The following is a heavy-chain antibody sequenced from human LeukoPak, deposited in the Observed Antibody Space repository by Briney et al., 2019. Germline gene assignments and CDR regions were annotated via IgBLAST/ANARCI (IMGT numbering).Heavy chain of an antibody. CDR2: INHSGST. D-gene: IGHD2-2*01. CDR1: GGSFSGYY. CDR3: ARLVSKVDQLLLSYYYYYYYMDV. Sequence: SETLSLTCAVYGGSFSGYYWSWIRQPPGKGLEWIGEINHSGSTNYNPSLKSRVTISVDTSKNQFSLKLSSVTAADTAVYYCARLVSKVDQLLLSYYYYYYYMDVWGKGTTVTVSS. V-gene: IGHV4-34*01. J-gene: IGHJ6*03.